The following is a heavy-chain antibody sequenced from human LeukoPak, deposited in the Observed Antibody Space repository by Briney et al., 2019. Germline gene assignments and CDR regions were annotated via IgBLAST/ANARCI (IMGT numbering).Heavy chain of an antibody. CDR1: RFTFSSYA. Sequence: PGGSLRLSCAASRFTFSSYAMSWVRQAPGKGLEWVSAISGSDGGTYYADSVKGRFTISRDNSKNTLYLQMNSLRAEDTAVYYCAKMNRNYYDSSGYYCDYWGQGTLVTVSS. J-gene: IGHJ4*02. CDR2: ISGSDGGT. CDR3: AKMNRNYYDSSGYYCDY. D-gene: IGHD3-22*01. V-gene: IGHV3-23*01.